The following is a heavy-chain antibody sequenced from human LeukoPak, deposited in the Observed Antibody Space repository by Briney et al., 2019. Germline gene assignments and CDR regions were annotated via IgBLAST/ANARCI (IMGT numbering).Heavy chain of an antibody. J-gene: IGHJ4*02. V-gene: IGHV3-9*01. CDR3: TKDRYIGATVSIDY. D-gene: IGHD1-1*01. CDR2: INWNGGSI. Sequence: GGSLRLSCAASGFTFDDYAMHWVRQAPGKGLEWVSGINWNGGSIGYADSVKGRFTISRDNARNSLYLQMNSLRAEDTAFHYCTKDRYIGATVSIDYWGQGTLVTVSS. CDR1: GFTFDDYA.